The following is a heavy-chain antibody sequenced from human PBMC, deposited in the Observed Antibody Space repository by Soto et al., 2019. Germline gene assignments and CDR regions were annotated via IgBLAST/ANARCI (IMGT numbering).Heavy chain of an antibody. J-gene: IGHJ4*02. D-gene: IGHD1-26*01. CDR1: GFAFNAYS. Sequence: GGSLRLSCATSGFAFNAYSMNWVRQAPGKGLEWVSYMSITDAIYYADSVRGRFTISRDYSKNSLDLQMNSLREEDTAVYYCVRGFMWAFDYWGQGTLVTVSS. V-gene: IGHV3-48*02. CDR3: VRGFMWAFDY. CDR2: MSITDAI.